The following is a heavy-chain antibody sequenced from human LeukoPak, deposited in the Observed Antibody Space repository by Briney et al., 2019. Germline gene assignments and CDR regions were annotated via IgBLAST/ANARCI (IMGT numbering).Heavy chain of an antibody. V-gene: IGHV4-4*07. CDR1: GGSISSYY. CDR3: AREVSHYYYDSSGYYPGQ. CDR2: IYTSGST. Sequence: PSETLSLTCTVSGGSISSYYWSWIRQPAGKGLEWIGRIYTSGSTNYNPSLKSRVTMSVDTSRNQFSLKLSSVTAADTAVYYCAREVSHYYYDSSGYYPGQWGQGTMVTVSS. J-gene: IGHJ3*01. D-gene: IGHD3-22*01.